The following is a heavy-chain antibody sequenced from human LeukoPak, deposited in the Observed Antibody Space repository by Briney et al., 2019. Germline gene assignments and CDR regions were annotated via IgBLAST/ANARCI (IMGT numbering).Heavy chain of an antibody. D-gene: IGHD5-24*01. CDR1: GGSFSGYY. Sequence: PSETLSLTCAVYGGSFSGYYWSWIRQPPGKGLEWIGEINHSGSTNYNPSLKSRVTISVDTSKNQFSLKLSSVTAADTAVYYCARDRDGWFDPWGQGTLVTVSS. CDR2: INHSGST. V-gene: IGHV4-34*01. CDR3: ARDRDGWFDP. J-gene: IGHJ5*02.